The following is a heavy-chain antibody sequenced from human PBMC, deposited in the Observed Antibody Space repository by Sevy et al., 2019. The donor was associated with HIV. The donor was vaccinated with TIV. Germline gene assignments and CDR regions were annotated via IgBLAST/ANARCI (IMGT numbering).Heavy chain of an antibody. Sequence: GGSLRLSCAASGFTFSNVWTSWVRQASGKGLEWVGRIQSKSEGGTTDYAAPVKGRFSISRDESSDTLYLKMNSLKTEDTAVYYCTTMMRLYGDPNFWYFDLWGRGTLVTVSS. CDR2: IQSKSEGGTT. V-gene: IGHV3-15*01. CDR3: TTMMRLYGDPNFWYFDL. CDR1: GFTFSNVW. J-gene: IGHJ2*01. D-gene: IGHD4-17*01.